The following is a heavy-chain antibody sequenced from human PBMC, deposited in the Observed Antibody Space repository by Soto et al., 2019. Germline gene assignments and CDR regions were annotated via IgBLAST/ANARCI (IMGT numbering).Heavy chain of an antibody. CDR2: ISGCGGST. V-gene: IGHV3-23*01. CDR3: SISAGYSYIYYYYDGMDV. D-gene: IGHD5-18*01. J-gene: IGHJ6*02. CDR1: GFSFSNSA. Sequence: AGSLRLSCVASGFSFSNSAMSWVRQAPGKGLEWVSVISGCGGSTYYADSVNRRFTSSKYNTKNTQYLQMNSQRSEDTAVYYFSISAGYSYIYYYYDGMDVWGQGTTVTVSS.